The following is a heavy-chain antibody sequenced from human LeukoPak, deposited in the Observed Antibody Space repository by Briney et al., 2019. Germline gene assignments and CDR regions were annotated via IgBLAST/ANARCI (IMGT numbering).Heavy chain of an antibody. V-gene: IGHV1-8*01. Sequence: VASVKVSCTTSGYTFTNYDINWVRQATGQGLEWMGWMNPNSGNTGYAQKFQGRVTMTRNTSISTAYMELSSLRSEDTAVYYCARGRVCSGGTCYSGRDYFDYWGQGTLVTVSS. CDR3: ARGRVCSGGTCYSGRDYFDY. J-gene: IGHJ4*02. CDR2: MNPNSGNT. D-gene: IGHD2-15*01. CDR1: GYTFTNYD.